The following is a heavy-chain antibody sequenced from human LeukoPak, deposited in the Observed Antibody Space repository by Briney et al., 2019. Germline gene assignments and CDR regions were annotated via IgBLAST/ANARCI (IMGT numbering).Heavy chain of an antibody. CDR1: GFTFSSYA. CDR3: ARDSRLRVTMVRGGGEAFDI. D-gene: IGHD3-10*01. J-gene: IGHJ3*02. V-gene: IGHV3-30-3*01. CDR2: ISYDGSNK. Sequence: GSLRLSCAASGFTFSSYAMHWVRQAPGKGLEWVAVISYDGSNKYYADSVKGRFTISRDNSKNTLYLQMNSLRAEDTAVYYCARDSRLRVTMVRGGGEAFDIWGQGTMVTVSS.